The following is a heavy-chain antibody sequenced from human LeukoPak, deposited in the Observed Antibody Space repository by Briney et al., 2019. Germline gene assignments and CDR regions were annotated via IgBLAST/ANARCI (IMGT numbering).Heavy chain of an antibody. J-gene: IGHJ4*02. CDR3: ARDYSIVVVTATNFGVDY. CDR1: GFTFSSYG. CDR2: IWYDGSNK. D-gene: IGHD2-21*02. V-gene: IGHV3-33*01. Sequence: GGSLRLSCAASGFTFSSYGMHWVRQAPGKGLEWVAVIWYDGSNKYYADSVKGRFTISRDNSKNTLYLQMNSLRAEDTAVYYCARDYSIVVVTATNFGVDYWGQGTLVTVSS.